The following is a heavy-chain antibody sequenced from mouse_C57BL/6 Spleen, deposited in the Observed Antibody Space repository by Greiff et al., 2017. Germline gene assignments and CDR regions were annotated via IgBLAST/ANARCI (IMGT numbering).Heavy chain of an antibody. V-gene: IGHV1-55*01. CDR3: ARNIYYDYDGGFAY. Sequence: VQLQQPGAELVKPGASVKMSCKASGYTFTSYWITWVKQRPGQGLEWIGDIYPGSGSTNYNEKFKSKATLTVDTSSSTAYMQLSSLTSEDSAVYYCARNIYYDYDGGFAYWGQGTLVTVSA. J-gene: IGHJ3*01. CDR2: IYPGSGST. CDR1: GYTFTSYW. D-gene: IGHD2-4*01.